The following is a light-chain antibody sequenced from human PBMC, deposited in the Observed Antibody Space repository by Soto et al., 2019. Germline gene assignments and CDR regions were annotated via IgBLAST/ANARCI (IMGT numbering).Light chain of an antibody. J-gene: IGKJ1*01. Sequence: DIQITQSPSPLPASVGDRVTITCRASQSISNWFACYQQKPGTAPKVMIYHASNLQSGVPSRFSGSGSGTEFTLTISSLQPDDFATYYCQQYNSYWFGQGTKVDIK. V-gene: IGKV1-5*01. CDR3: QQYNSYW. CDR1: QSISNW. CDR2: HAS.